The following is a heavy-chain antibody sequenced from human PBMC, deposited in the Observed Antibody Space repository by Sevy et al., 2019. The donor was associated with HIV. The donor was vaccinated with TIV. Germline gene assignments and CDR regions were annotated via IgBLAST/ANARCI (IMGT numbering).Heavy chain of an antibody. D-gene: IGHD2-8*01. CDR2: FSFGCGKI. CDR3: AGEGCTGPHDY. CDR1: GCNFTIYS. J-gene: IGHJ4*02. Sequence: GGSLRLSCVVSGCNFTIYSMSWVRQAPGKGLEWVSTFSFGCGKINYAHSVKRRFIFSIDDSKNTLYLRMNSLRAEDTAVYFCAGEGCTGPHDYWGQGTLVTVSS. V-gene: IGHV3-23*01.